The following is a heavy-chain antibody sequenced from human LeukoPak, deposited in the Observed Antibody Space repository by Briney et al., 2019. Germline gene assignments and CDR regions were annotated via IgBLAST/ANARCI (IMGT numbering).Heavy chain of an antibody. Sequence: GGSLRRSCEAAGFTFSSDWMSWFCQAPGKGLEWVANIKQDGSERYYVDSVKGRFTISRDNAKNSLYLQMNSLRAEDTAVYYCARGKGRYYYYYMDVWGKGTTVTVSS. V-gene: IGHV3-7*01. CDR3: ARGKGRYYYYYMDV. CDR2: IKQDGSER. CDR1: GFTFSSDW. J-gene: IGHJ6*03.